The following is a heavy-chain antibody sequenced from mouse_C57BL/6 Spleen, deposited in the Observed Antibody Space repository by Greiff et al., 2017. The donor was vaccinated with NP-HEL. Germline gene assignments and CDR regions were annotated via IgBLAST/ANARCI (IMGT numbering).Heavy chain of an antibody. Sequence: EVKLVESGGGLVKPGGSLKLSCAASGFTFSDYGMHWVRQAPEKGLEWVAYISSGSSTIYYADTVKGRFTISRDNAKNTLFLQMTSLRSEDTAMYYCARTLSTMITKGFAYWGQGTLVTVSA. J-gene: IGHJ3*01. D-gene: IGHD2-4*01. V-gene: IGHV5-17*01. CDR3: ARTLSTMITKGFAY. CDR1: GFTFSDYG. CDR2: ISSGSSTI.